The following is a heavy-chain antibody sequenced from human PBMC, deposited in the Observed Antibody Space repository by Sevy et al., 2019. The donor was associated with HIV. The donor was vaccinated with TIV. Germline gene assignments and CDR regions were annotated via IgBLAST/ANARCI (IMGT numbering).Heavy chain of an antibody. J-gene: IGHJ4*02. Sequence: ASVKVSCKASGYTFTGYYMHWVRQAPGQGLEWMGWINPDSGDPNYAPKFQVRVTLTRDTSISTAYMELSRLKSDDTAVYYCVRDDRDGYFDYWGQGTLVTVSS. CDR1: GYTFTGYY. CDR3: VRDDRDGYFDY. CDR2: INPDSGDP. V-gene: IGHV1-2*02.